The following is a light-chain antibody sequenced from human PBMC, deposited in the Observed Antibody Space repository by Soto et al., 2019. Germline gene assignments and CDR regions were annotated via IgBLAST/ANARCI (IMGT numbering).Light chain of an antibody. Sequence: EIVRTQSPATLSVSPGERATLSCRASQSISSNLAWYQQKPGQAPRLLIYGASTRATGIPATFSGSGSGTEFTLTISSLHSEDFAVYYCQQYNNWPFTFGPGTKVDIK. CDR1: QSISSN. CDR3: QQYNNWPFT. V-gene: IGKV3-15*01. J-gene: IGKJ3*01. CDR2: GAS.